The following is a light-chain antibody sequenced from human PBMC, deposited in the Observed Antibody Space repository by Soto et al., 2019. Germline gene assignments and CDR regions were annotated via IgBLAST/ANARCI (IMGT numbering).Light chain of an antibody. CDR3: QNYHDLLPIT. Sequence: EIVMTPSPAPLFVSPGERATLSCRASQTVSDDLAWYQQNPGQAPRLLIYGASTSATDIPARFSGGGSGTEFPLTLCSLQSEGSAIYDCQNYHDLLPITVGPGTKVNI. V-gene: IGKV3-15*01. CDR2: GAS. J-gene: IGKJ3*01. CDR1: QTVSDD.